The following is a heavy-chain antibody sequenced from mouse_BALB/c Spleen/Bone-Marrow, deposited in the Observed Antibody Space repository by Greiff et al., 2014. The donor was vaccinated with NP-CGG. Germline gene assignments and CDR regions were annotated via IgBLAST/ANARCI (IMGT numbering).Heavy chain of an antibody. CDR3: ARGADNWYFGV. CDR2: IWAGGST. J-gene: IGHJ1*01. CDR1: GFSLTSYG. V-gene: IGHV2-9*02. Sequence: VQLQQSGPGLVAPSQSLSITCPVSGFSLTSYGVHWVRQPPGKGLEWLGVIWAGGSTNYNSALMSRLSISKDNSKSQVFLKMNSLQTDDTAMYYCARGADNWYFGVRGAGTTVTVS.